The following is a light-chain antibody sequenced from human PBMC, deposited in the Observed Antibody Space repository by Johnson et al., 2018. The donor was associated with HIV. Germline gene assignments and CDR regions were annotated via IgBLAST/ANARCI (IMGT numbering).Light chain of an antibody. Sequence: QSVLTQPPSVSAAPGQKVTISCSGSSSNIGNNYVSWYQQLPGTAPKLLIYDNNKRPSGIPDRFSGSKSGTSATLGITGLQTGDEADYCCGTWDSSLSAYVFGTATKITVL. J-gene: IGLJ1*01. CDR3: GTWDSSLSAYV. V-gene: IGLV1-51*01. CDR2: DNN. CDR1: SSNIGNNY.